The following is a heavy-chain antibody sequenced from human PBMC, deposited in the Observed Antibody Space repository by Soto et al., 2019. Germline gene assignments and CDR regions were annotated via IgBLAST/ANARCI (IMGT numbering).Heavy chain of an antibody. Sequence: ASVKVSCKASGYTFTGYYMHWVRQAPGRGLEWMGWINPNSGGTNYAQKFQGRVTMTRDTSISTAYMELSSVSVADTAVYYCARLGWGNGDPDYWGQGSLVTVSS. CDR1: GYTFTGYY. D-gene: IGHD3-16*01. CDR2: INPNSGGT. V-gene: IGHV1-2*02. J-gene: IGHJ4*02. CDR3: ARLGWGNGDPDY.